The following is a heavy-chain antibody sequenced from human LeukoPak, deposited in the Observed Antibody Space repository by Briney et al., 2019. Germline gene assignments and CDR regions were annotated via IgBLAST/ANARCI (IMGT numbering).Heavy chain of an antibody. J-gene: IGHJ4*02. V-gene: IGHV3-30*18. D-gene: IGHD6-19*01. CDR1: GFTFSNYA. CDR2: ISDDGSNK. Sequence: QSGRSLRLSCAASGFTFSNYAMHWVRQAPGKGLEWVAVISDDGSNKYYGDPVKGRFTISRDNSKNTVYLQMNSLRAEDTAVYYCAKDRYSSGWYSDFDYWGQGTLVTVSS. CDR3: AKDRYSSGWYSDFDY.